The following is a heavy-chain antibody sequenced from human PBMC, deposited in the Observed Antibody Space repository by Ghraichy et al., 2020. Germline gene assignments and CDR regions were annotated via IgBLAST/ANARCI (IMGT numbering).Heavy chain of an antibody. V-gene: IGHV1-24*01. CDR1: GDNLCKLA. J-gene: IGHJ4*02. Sequence: ASVKVSDEVAGDNLCKLAMRLELESPVKGLEWMGGFDPEDGETIYAQKFQGRVTMTEDTSTDTAYMELSSLRSEDTAVYYCASLAPARWGSAYYFDYWGQGTLVTVSA. CDR2: FDPEDGET. D-gene: IGHD2-21*01. CDR3: ASLAPARWGSAYYFDY.